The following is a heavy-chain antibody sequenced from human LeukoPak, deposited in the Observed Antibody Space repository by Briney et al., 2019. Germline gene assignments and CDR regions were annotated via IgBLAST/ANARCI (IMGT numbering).Heavy chain of an antibody. J-gene: IGHJ6*03. D-gene: IGHD2-15*01. CDR3: ARSTNGSGGSCCYYYYMDV. Sequence: GGSLRLSCAASGFTFSSYAMSWVRQAPGKGLEWVSAISGSGGSTYYADSVKGRFTISRDNSKNSLYLQMNSLRAEDTALYYCARSTNGSGGSCCYYYYMDVWGKGTTVTVSS. CDR2: ISGSGGST. CDR1: GFTFSSYA. V-gene: IGHV3-23*01.